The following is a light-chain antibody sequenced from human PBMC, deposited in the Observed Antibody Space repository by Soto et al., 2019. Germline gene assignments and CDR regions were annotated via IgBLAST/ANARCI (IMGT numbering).Light chain of an antibody. CDR2: GAS. V-gene: IGKV3-15*01. CDR3: QQYNDWPRT. CDR1: QSVRSH. J-gene: IGKJ4*01. Sequence: EVVMTQSPGTLSASPGERVTLSCRASQSVRSHLAWYQQKPGQAPSLLIFGASTRATGVSDRFSGGESGTEFTLTISSLQSEDVAVYFCQQYNDWPRTFGGGTKVDIK.